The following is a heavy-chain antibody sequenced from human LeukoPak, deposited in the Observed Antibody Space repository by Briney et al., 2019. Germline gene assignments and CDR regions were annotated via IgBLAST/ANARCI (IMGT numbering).Heavy chain of an antibody. V-gene: IGHV3-73*01. CDR1: GFTFSGSA. CDR3: TRLGSSGSTRPTGDY. J-gene: IGHJ4*02. CDR2: IRSKANSYAT. Sequence: PGGSLRLSCAASGFTFSGSAMHWVRQASGKGLEWVGRIRSKANSYATAYAASVKGGFTISRDDSKNTAYLQMNSLKTEDTAVYYCTRLGSSGSTRPTGDYWGQGTLVTVSS. D-gene: IGHD3-22*01.